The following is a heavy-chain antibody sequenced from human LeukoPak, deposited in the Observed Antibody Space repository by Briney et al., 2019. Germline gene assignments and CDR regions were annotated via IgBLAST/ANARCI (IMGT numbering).Heavy chain of an antibody. V-gene: IGHV3-23*01. J-gene: IGHJ4*02. CDR3: ARVLRLYSRTGGFDY. CDR1: GFTFSTYD. D-gene: IGHD6-13*01. CDR2: LSAGGDTT. Sequence: PGGSLRLSCEASGFTFSTYDMSWVRQAPGKGLGWVLGLSAGGDTTYYADSVKGRFAISRDNYKSTLYLEMKRVRADDTALYYCARVLRLYSRTGGFDYWGQGTLVTVSS.